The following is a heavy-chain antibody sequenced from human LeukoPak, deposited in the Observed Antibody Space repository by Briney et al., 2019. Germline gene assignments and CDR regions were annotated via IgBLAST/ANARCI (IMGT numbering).Heavy chain of an antibody. CDR3: AKTPSYYDSSYY. D-gene: IGHD3-22*01. Sequence: GGTLRLSCAASGFTFSSYGMSWVRQAPGKGLEWVSAISGSGGSTYYADSVKGRFTISRDNSKNTLYLQMNSLRAEDTAVYYCAKTPSYYDSSYYWGQGTLVTVSS. CDR2: ISGSGGST. J-gene: IGHJ4*02. CDR1: GFTFSSYG. V-gene: IGHV3-23*01.